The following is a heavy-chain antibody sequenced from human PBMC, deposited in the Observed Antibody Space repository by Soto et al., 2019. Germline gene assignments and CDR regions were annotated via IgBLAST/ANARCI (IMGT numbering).Heavy chain of an antibody. J-gene: IGHJ5*02. CDR2: ISAYNGNT. V-gene: IGHV1-18*01. CDR1: GYTFTSYG. CDR3: ARPYGSGSYYNYWFDGSGSYYNYWFDP. D-gene: IGHD3-10*01. Sequence: ASVKVSCKASGYTFTSYGISWVRQAPGQGLEWMGWISAYNGNTNYAQKLQGRVTMTTDTSTSTAYMELRSLRSDDTAVYYCARPYGSGSYYNYWFDGSGSYYNYWFDPWGQGTLVTVSS.